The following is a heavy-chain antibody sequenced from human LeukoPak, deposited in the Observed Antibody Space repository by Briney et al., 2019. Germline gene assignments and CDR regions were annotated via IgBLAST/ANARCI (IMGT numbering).Heavy chain of an antibody. D-gene: IGHD3-10*01. CDR1: GFTFSGYA. Sequence: GGSLRLSCAASGFTFSGYAMSWVRQAPGKGLEWVSAISGSGGSTYYADSVKGRFTISRDNSKNTLYLQMNSLRAEDTAVYYCAKGSGASRPYYLDYWGRGTLVTVFS. CDR3: AKGSGASRPYYLDY. CDR2: ISGSGGST. J-gene: IGHJ4*02. V-gene: IGHV3-23*01.